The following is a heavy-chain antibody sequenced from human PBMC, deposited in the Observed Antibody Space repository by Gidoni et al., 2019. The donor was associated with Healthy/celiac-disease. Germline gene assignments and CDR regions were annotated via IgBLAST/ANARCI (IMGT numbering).Heavy chain of an antibody. J-gene: IGHJ4*02. Sequence: QVQLVESGGGVVQPGRSLRLYCAASGFTFSSYAMHWVRQAPGKGLEWVAVISYDGSNKYYADSVKGRFTISRDNSKNTLYLQMNSLRAEDTAVYYCARDTNWYFDYWGQGTLVTVSS. CDR1: GFTFSSYA. V-gene: IGHV3-30*04. D-gene: IGHD1-1*01. CDR3: ARDTNWYFDY. CDR2: ISYDGSNK.